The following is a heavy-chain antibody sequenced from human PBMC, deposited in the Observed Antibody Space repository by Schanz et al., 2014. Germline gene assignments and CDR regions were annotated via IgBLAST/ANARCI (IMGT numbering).Heavy chain of an antibody. Sequence: QGQLVQSGAEVKKPGASVKVSCKASGYTFTSYVITWVRQAPGQGLEWMGWISAYNGHTTYAQKFQGRVTMTTDTSTETAYMELSGLRSGDTAVYYCATNSPFRMVRGSNAFDAWGQGTMVTVSS. CDR1: GYTFTSYV. V-gene: IGHV1-18*01. CDR3: ATNSPFRMVRGSNAFDA. CDR2: ISAYNGHT. D-gene: IGHD3-10*01. J-gene: IGHJ3*01.